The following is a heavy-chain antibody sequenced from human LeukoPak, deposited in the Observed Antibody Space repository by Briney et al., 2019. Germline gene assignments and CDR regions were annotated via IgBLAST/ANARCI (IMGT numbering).Heavy chain of an antibody. D-gene: IGHD2-15*01. J-gene: IGHJ5*02. CDR2: SRNKANSHTT. Sequence: GGSLRLSCAASGFTFSDHYMDWVRQAPGKGLEWVGRSRNKANSHTTEYAASVKGRFTISRDDSKTIAYLQMNSLKTEGAAVYYCTAVVEPIPNWFDPWGQGTLVTVSS. V-gene: IGHV3-72*01. CDR1: GFTFSDHY. CDR3: TAVVEPIPNWFDP.